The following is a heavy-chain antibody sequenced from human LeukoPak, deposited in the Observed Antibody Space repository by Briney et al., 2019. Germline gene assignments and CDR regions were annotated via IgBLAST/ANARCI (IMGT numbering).Heavy chain of an antibody. J-gene: IGHJ4*02. CDR3: ARATPGGLHGYSFDY. D-gene: IGHD5-24*01. CDR2: MNPNSGNT. CDR1: GGTFSSYD. V-gene: IGHV1-8*02. Sequence: SVKVSCKASGGTFSSYDINWVRQATGQGLEWMGWMNPNSGNTGFAQKFQDRVSMTRDTSINTAYMELTSLRSGDTAVYYCARATPGGLHGYSFDYWGQGTVVTVYS.